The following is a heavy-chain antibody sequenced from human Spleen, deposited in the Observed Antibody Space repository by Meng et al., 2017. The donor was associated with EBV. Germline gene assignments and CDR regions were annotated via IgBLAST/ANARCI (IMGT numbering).Heavy chain of an antibody. D-gene: IGHD3-10*01. CDR1: GGPFRRDA. CDR3: ASESGRGFTPDY. Sequence: VQHGGGVKSPVSRVKVPWTTSGGPFRRDAASWVRQAPGQGLEWMGGLIPMSDAPHYAQKFQGRVTMTADESTNTHYMDLSGLRFEDTAVYYCASESGRGFTPDYWGQGTLVTVSS. J-gene: IGHJ4*02. CDR2: LIPMSDAP. V-gene: IGHV1-69*01.